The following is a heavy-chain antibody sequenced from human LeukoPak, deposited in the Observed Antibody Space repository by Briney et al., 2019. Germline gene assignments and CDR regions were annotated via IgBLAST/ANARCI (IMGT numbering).Heavy chain of an antibody. CDR2: ISAYNGNT. Sequence: ASVKVSCNASGSTCTISGISWERQAPGQGLEWMGWISAYNGNTNYAQKLQGRVTMTTDTSTSTAYMELRSLRSDDTAVYYCARDVSFVGGSSIFDYWGQGTLVTVSS. CDR3: ARDVSFVGGSSIFDY. V-gene: IGHV1-18*01. D-gene: IGHD1-26*01. J-gene: IGHJ4*02. CDR1: GSTCTISG.